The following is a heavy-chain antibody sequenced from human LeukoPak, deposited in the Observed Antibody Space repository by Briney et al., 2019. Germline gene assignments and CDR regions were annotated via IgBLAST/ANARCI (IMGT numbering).Heavy chain of an antibody. V-gene: IGHV3-30*03. CDR3: AREDSSSQDY. CDR2: ISYDGSNK. J-gene: IGHJ4*02. Sequence: GGSLRLSCAASGFTFSSYGMHWVRQAPGKGLEWVAVISYDGSNKYYVDSVKGRFTISRDNSKNTLYLQMNSLRAEDTAVYYCAREDSSSQDYWGQGTLVTVSS. D-gene: IGHD6-13*01. CDR1: GFTFSSYG.